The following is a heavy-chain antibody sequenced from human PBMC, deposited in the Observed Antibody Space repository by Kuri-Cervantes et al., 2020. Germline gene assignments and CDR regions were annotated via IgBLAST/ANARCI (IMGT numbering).Heavy chain of an antibody. D-gene: IGHD6-19*01. V-gene: IGHV3-48*04. J-gene: IGHJ4*02. CDR3: AREAAVAGTVFDY. CDR1: GFTFSGYS. CDR2: ISSSSSTI. Sequence: GGSLRLSCAASGFTFSGYSTNWVRQAPGKGLEWVSYISSSSSTIYYADSVKGRFTISRDNAKNSLYLQMNSLRAEDTAVYYCAREAAVAGTVFDYWGQGTLVTVSS.